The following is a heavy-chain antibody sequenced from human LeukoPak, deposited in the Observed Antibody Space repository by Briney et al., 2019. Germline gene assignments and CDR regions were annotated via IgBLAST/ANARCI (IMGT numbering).Heavy chain of an antibody. D-gene: IGHD2-15*01. V-gene: IGHV4-39*01. Sequence: SETLSLTCTVSGGSISSSSYYWGWIRQPQGKGLEWIGSIYYSGSTYFNPSLKSRVTISGDTSKNQFSLKLSSVTAADTAMYYCAHYCSGGSCYSSRGAFDIWGQGTMVTVSS. CDR3: AHYCSGGSCYSSRGAFDI. CDR1: GGSISSSSYY. CDR2: IYYSGST. J-gene: IGHJ3*02.